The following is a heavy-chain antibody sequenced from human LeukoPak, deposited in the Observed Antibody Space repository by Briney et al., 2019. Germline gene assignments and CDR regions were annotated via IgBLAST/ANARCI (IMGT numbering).Heavy chain of an antibody. J-gene: IGHJ4*02. CDR3: ARAPAYDFWSGYYPRPFDY. Sequence: GGSLRLSCAASGFTFSSYVMNWVRQAPGKGLEWVSYISSSGSTIYYADSVKGRFTISRDNAKNSLYLQMNSLSAEDTAVYYCARAPAYDFWSGYYPRPFDYWGQGTLVTVSS. V-gene: IGHV3-48*03. CDR1: GFTFSSYV. D-gene: IGHD3-3*01. CDR2: ISSSGSTI.